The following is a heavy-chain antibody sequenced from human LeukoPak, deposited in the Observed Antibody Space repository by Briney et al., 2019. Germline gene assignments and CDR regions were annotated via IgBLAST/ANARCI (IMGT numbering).Heavy chain of an antibody. J-gene: IGHJ4*02. D-gene: IGHD4-23*01. CDR1: DGSISIGDYY. CDR2: IYYSGST. Sequence: SETLSLTCTVSDGSISIGDYYWGWIRQPPGKGLEWIGSIYYSGSTYYNPSLKSRVTISVDTSKAQFSLKLSSVTAADTAVYYCASHVVTTWGDYFDYWGQGTLVTVSS. CDR3: ASHVVTTWGDYFDY. V-gene: IGHV4-39*01.